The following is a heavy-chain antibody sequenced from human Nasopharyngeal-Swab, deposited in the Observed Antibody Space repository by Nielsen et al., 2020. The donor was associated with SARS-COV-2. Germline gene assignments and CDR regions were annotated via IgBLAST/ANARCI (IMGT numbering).Heavy chain of an antibody. D-gene: IGHD3-22*01. CDR1: GGSISSSSYY. Sequence: SETLSLTCTVSGGSISSSSYYWGWIRQPPGKGLEWIGSIYYSWSTYYNPSLKSRVTISVDKSKNQFSLKLSSVTAADTAVYYCARHYYDSSGYYSGPIYYFDYWGQGTLVTVSS. CDR2: IYYSWST. V-gene: IGHV4-39*01. J-gene: IGHJ4*02. CDR3: ARHYYDSSGYYSGPIYYFDY.